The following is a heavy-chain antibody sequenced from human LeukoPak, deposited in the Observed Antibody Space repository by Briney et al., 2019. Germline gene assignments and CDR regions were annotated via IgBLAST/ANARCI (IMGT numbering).Heavy chain of an antibody. J-gene: IGHJ1*01. CDR2: VSASGGST. CDR1: GFTFSNYA. Sequence: GGSLRLSCAASGFTFSNYAMSWVRQAPGAGLEWVSAVSASGGSTDYADSVKGRFTISRDNAKNSVYLQMNSLGADDTAVYYCATYSILNAREFRYWGQGTLVTVTS. V-gene: IGHV3-23*01. CDR3: ATYSILNAREFRY. D-gene: IGHD4-11*01.